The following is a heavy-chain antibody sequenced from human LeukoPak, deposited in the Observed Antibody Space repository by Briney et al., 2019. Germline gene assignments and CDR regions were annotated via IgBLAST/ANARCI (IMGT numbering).Heavy chain of an antibody. V-gene: IGHV3-21*01. D-gene: IGHD3-3*01. J-gene: IGHJ4*02. CDR1: GFTFSSYS. CDR3: ARDAKTIFGVVIY. Sequence: GGSLRLSCAASGFTFSSYSMTWVRQAPGKGLEWVSSISSSSSYIYYADSVKGRFTISRDNAKNSLYLQMNSLRAEDTAVYYCARDAKTIFGVVIYWGQGTLVTVSS. CDR2: ISSSSSYI.